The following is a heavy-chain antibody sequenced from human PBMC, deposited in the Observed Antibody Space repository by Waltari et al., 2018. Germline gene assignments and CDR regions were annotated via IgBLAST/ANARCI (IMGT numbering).Heavy chain of an antibody. CDR1: GFTFSSYA. V-gene: IGHV3-23*03. Sequence: EVQLLESGGGLVQPGGSLRLSCAASGFTFSSYAMSWVRQAPGKGRECVSVIYGGGSSTYYADSVKGRFTISRDNSKNTLYLQMNSLRAEATAVYYCAKELAGYSSSWGIDYWGQGTLVTVSS. D-gene: IGHD6-13*01. J-gene: IGHJ4*02. CDR2: IYGGGSST. CDR3: AKELAGYSSSWGIDY.